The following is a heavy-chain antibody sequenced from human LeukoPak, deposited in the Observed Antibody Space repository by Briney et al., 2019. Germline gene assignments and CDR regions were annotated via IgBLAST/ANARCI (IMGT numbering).Heavy chain of an antibody. V-gene: IGHV4-34*01. J-gene: IGHJ4*02. CDR2: INHSGST. Sequence: SETLSLTCTVSGVSITNYYWSWIRQPPGKGLEWIGEINHSGSTNYNPSLKSRVTISVDTSKNQFSLKLSSVTAADTAVYYCARFSYYDFWGGYFYWGQGALVTVSS. CDR3: ARFSYYDFWGGYFY. D-gene: IGHD3-3*01. CDR1: GVSITNYY.